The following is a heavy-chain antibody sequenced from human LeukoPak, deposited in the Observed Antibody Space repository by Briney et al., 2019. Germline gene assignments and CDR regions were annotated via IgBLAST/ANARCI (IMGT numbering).Heavy chain of an antibody. CDR1: GGTFSSYA. V-gene: IGHV1-69*01. D-gene: IGHD5-18*01. CDR3: ASLWLNYYYYYGMDV. CDR2: IIPIFGTA. Sequence: SVKVSCKASGGTFSSYAISWVRQAPGQGLEWMGGIIPIFGTANYTQKFQGRVTITADESTSTAYMELSSLRSEDTAVYYCASLWLNYYYYYGMDVWGQGTTVTVSS. J-gene: IGHJ6*02.